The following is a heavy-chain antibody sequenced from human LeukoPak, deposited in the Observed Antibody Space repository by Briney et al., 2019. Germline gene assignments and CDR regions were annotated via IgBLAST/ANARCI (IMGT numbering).Heavy chain of an antibody. CDR1: GGTFSSFA. V-gene: IGHV1-8*03. CDR3: ARSMVRGVILYYYYYMDV. D-gene: IGHD3-10*01. CDR2: MNPNSGNT. Sequence: VASVKVSCKASGGTFSSFAINWVRQATGQGLEWMGWMNPNSGNTGYAQKFQGRVTITRNTSISTAYMELSSLRSEDTAVYYCARSMVRGVILYYYYYMDVWGKGTTVTVSS. J-gene: IGHJ6*03.